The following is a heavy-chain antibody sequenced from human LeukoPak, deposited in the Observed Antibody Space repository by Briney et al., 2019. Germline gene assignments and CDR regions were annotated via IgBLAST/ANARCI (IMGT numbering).Heavy chain of an antibody. CDR2: IDKKDNLYAT. V-gene: IGHV3-73*01. CDR3: TRDRGTYNWFDP. D-gene: IGHD2-15*01. Sequence: GGSLKLSCAASGFSFSGSSVHWVRQSSGRGLEWVGLIDKKDNLYATAYAESVRGRFTISRDDSKDTAFPHMDSLKTEDTALYYCTRDRGTYNWFDPWGQGTLVTVSS. J-gene: IGHJ5*02. CDR1: GFSFSGSS.